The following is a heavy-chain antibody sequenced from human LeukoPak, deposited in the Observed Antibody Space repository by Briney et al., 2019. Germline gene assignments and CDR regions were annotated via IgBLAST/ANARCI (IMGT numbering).Heavy chain of an antibody. D-gene: IGHD2-2*01. V-gene: IGHV4-31*03. CDR3: ARGWQQTPASDY. Sequence: SETLSLTCTVSGDSISSDGHYWGWVRPHPGKGLEWIGYIYYSGSTYYNPSLKSRVTISVDTSKSQFSLRLKSVTAADTAVYYCARGWQQTPASDYWGQGTLVTVSS. CDR1: GDSISSDGHY. J-gene: IGHJ4*02. CDR2: IYYSGST.